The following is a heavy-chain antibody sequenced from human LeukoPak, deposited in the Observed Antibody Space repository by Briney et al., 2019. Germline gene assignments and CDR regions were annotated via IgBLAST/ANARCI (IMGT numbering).Heavy chain of an antibody. CDR1: GGSFSGYY. CDR2: IYYSGST. D-gene: IGHD2-2*01. J-gene: IGHJ4*02. V-gene: IGHV4-59*01. Sequence: SETLSLTCAVYGGSFSGYYWSWIRQPPGKGLEWIGYIYYSGSTNYNPSLKSRVTISVDTSKNQFSLKLSSVTAADTAVYYCARGGAKSPAAMPYYFDYWGQGTLVTVSS. CDR3: ARGGAKSPAAMPYYFDY.